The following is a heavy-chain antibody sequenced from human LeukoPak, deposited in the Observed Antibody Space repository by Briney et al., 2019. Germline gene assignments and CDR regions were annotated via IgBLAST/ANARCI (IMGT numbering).Heavy chain of an antibody. V-gene: IGHV1-58*01. CDR2: IVVGSNNT. CDR1: GFPLSSSA. Sequence: SVKVSCKASGFPLSSSAVQWVRQAGGQPLEWIGWIVVGSNNTNYAQKFQERVTITRDMSTSTAYMELSSLRSEDTAVYYCAAPYSTRWFDLWGRGTLVTVSS. D-gene: IGHD6-13*01. CDR3: AAPYSTRWFDL. J-gene: IGHJ5*02.